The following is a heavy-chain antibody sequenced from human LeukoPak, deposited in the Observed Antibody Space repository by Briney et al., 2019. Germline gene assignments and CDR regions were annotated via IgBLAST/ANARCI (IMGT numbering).Heavy chain of an antibody. D-gene: IGHD5-12*01. CDR3: ARIIVATVYYYYYYMDV. CDR2: IYSASSA. Sequence: SGGSLRLSCAASGFTVSSNYMSWVRQAPGKGLEWVSLIYSASSAAYADSVKGRFTISRDNAKNTLYLQMNSLRAEDTAVYYCARIIVATVYYYYYYMDVWGKGTTVTVSS. CDR1: GFTVSSNY. V-gene: IGHV3-53*01. J-gene: IGHJ6*03.